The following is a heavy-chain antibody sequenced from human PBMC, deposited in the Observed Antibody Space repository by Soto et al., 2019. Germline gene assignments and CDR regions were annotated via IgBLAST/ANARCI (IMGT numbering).Heavy chain of an antibody. V-gene: IGHV1-69*06. Sequence: QVQLVQSGAEVKKPGSSVRVSCKASGGSLSSYAFSWVRQAPGQGLEWMGGIVATFGTTDYAERFQGRVTITADKSTNTAYMELSSLRSEDTAVYYCARVAAVAGGSVDYYYAMDVWGQGTTVNVSS. CDR1: GGSLSSYA. CDR3: ARVAAVAGGSVDYYYAMDV. J-gene: IGHJ6*02. D-gene: IGHD6-19*01. CDR2: IVATFGTT.